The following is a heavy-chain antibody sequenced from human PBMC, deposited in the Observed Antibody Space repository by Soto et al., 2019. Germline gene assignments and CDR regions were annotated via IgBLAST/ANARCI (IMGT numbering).Heavy chain of an antibody. V-gene: IGHV1-46*03. CDR3: ARVSSYYGSGSPWFDP. CDR2: INPSGGST. CDR1: GYTFTSYY. Sequence: ASVKVSCKASGYTFTSYYMHWVRQAPGQGLEWMGIINPSGGSTSYAQKFQGRVTMTRDTSTSTVYMELSSLRSEDTAVYYCARVSSYYGSGSPWFDPWGQGTLVTVSS. D-gene: IGHD3-10*01. J-gene: IGHJ5*02.